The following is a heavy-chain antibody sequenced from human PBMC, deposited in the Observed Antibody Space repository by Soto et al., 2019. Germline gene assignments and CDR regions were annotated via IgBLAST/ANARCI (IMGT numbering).Heavy chain of an antibody. Sequence: PVGSLRLSCAASGFTFSSYAMHWVRQAPGKGLEWVAVISYDGSNKYYADSVKGRFTISRDNSKNTLYLQMNSLRAEDTAVYYCARDRGVYYDILTAWGQGTLVTVSS. CDR3: ARDRGVYYDILTA. CDR2: ISYDGSNK. V-gene: IGHV3-30-3*01. CDR1: GFTFSSYA. J-gene: IGHJ5*02. D-gene: IGHD3-9*01.